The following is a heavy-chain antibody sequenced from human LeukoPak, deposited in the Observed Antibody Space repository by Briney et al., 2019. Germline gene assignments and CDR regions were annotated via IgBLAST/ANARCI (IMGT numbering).Heavy chain of an antibody. CDR2: ISSRGKTI. D-gene: IGHD3-22*01. Sequence: GGSLRLSCAASGFTFSDYYMSWIRQAPGKGLEWIAYISSRGKTIDYTASVKGRFIISRDNSKNSLYLQMNSLRAEDTAVYYCASLDGYDSPDYWGQGTLVTVSS. V-gene: IGHV3-11*04. J-gene: IGHJ4*02. CDR3: ASLDGYDSPDY. CDR1: GFTFSDYY.